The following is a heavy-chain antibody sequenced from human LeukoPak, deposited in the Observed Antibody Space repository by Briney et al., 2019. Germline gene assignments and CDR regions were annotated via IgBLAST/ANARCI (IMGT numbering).Heavy chain of an antibody. J-gene: IGHJ4*02. CDR2: ISYDGSNK. CDR1: GFTFSSYA. V-gene: IGHV3-30-3*01. D-gene: IGHD3-22*01. Sequence: GGSLRLSCAASGFTFSSYAMHWVRQAPGKGLEWVAVISYDGSNKYYADSVKGRFTISRDNSKNTLYLQMNSLRAEDTAVYYCATDTYYYDSSGLHYWGQGTLVTVSS. CDR3: ATDTYYYDSSGLHY.